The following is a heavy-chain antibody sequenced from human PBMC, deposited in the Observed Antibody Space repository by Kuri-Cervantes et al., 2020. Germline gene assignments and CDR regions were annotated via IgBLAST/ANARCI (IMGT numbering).Heavy chain of an antibody. J-gene: IGHJ4*02. CDR3: ATPPSAPLGYCTNGVCPFDY. Sequence: GESLKISCAASGFTFSSYAMSWVRQAPGKGLEWVSAISGSGDSTYYADSVKGRFTISSDRSKSTLYLQMNSLRAEDTAVYYCATPPSAPLGYCTNGVCPFDYWGQGTLVTVSS. D-gene: IGHD2-8*01. CDR1: GFTFSSYA. V-gene: IGHV3-23*01. CDR2: ISGSGDST.